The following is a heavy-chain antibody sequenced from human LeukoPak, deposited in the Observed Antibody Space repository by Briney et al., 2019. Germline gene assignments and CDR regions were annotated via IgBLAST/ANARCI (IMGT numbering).Heavy chain of an antibody. D-gene: IGHD7-27*01. Sequence: ASVKVTCKGSGYAFTIYGISWVRQPPGQGLEWMGWISAYNGNTNYAQKLQGRVTMTTDTSTSTAYMELRSLRADDTAVYYSARGLTGDGEGIYWGQGTKVTVCS. J-gene: IGHJ4*02. CDR2: ISAYNGNT. V-gene: IGHV1-18*01. CDR1: GYAFTIYG. CDR3: ARGLTGDGEGIY.